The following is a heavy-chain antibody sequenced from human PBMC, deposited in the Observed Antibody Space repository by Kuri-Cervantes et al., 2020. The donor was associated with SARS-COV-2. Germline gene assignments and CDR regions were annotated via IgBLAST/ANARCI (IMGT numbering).Heavy chain of an antibody. CDR1: GGSFSAYY. D-gene: IGHD3-16*01. CDR3: AGSPGGVFDC. Sequence: SETLSLTCAVYGGSFSAYYWSWIRQPPGKGLEWIGEINQSGSTNYNPSLKGRVTISVDTSKHQLSLKLSSVTAADTAVYYCAGSPGGVFDCWGQGTLVTVSS. J-gene: IGHJ4*02. CDR2: INQSGST. V-gene: IGHV4-34*01.